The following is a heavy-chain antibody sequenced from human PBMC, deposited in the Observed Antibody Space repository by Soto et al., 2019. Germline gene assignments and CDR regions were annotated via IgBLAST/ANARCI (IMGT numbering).Heavy chain of an antibody. D-gene: IGHD3-16*01. J-gene: IGHJ3*02. CDR3: AKGAWGEYAFDI. CDR1: GYTFTSYA. CDR2: ISAYKGNT. Sequence: ASVKVSCKASGYTFTSYAMHWVRQAPGQGLEWMGWISAYKGNTNYAHGLQGRVTMTTDTSTSTAYMELRSLRSDDTAVYYCAKGAWGEYAFDIWGQGTMVTVSS. V-gene: IGHV1-18*01.